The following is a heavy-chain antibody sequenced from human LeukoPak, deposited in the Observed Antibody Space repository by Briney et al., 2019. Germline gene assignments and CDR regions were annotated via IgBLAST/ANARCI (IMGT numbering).Heavy chain of an antibody. D-gene: IGHD2-21*01. J-gene: IGHJ3*02. CDR1: GFTFTNYA. V-gene: IGHV3-20*04. CDR2: IKWNGGSA. Sequence: GGTLILSCAASGFTFTNYAMSWLRQAPGKGLEWVSGIKWNGGSAGYADSVKGRFTISRHNAKNSLYLQRNRLRAEDTGLYYCARERHCGAECYDFDIWGQGTMVTVSS. CDR3: ARERHCGAECYDFDI.